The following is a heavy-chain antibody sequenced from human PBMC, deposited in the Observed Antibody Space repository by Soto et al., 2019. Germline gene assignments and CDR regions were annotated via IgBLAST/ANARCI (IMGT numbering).Heavy chain of an antibody. J-gene: IGHJ4*02. CDR1: GFTFGSYG. V-gene: IGHV3-33*01. CDR3: ARETYSGSYSSY. CDR2: IWYDGSNK. Sequence: QVQLVESGGGVVQPGRSLRLSCAASGFTFGSYGMHWVRQAPGKGLEWVAVIWYDGSNKYYADSVKGRFTISRDNSKNTRYLQMISLRAEDTAVYYCARETYSGSYSSYWGQGTLVTVSS. D-gene: IGHD1-26*01.